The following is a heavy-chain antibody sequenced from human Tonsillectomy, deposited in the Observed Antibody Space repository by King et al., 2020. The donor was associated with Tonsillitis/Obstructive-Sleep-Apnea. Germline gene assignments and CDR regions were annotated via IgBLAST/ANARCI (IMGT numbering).Heavy chain of an antibody. Sequence: GQLVQSGGGLVKPGGSLRLSCAASGFSFNHAWMSWVRQTPGKGLEWVGRIKSKTNGGTTDYPATMKGRFTISRHDSKNTLYLQMNSLETEDTGSYYCIKVSGSGSRSQGYYYYMDIWGRGTTVTVSS. CDR3: IKVSGSGSRSQGYYYYMDI. CDR2: IKSKTNGGTT. D-gene: IGHD1-26*01. V-gene: IGHV3-15*01. J-gene: IGHJ6*03. CDR1: GFSFNHAW.